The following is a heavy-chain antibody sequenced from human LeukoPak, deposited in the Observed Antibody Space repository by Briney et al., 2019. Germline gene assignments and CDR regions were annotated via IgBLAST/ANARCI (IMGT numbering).Heavy chain of an antibody. D-gene: IGHD1-1*01. CDR2: IGASVSNT. CDR3: ARRSGGTCDY. J-gene: IGHJ4*02. Sequence: GGSLRLSCAASGFTFSNYAMDWVRQAPGKGLEWVSTIGASVSNTNYADSVKGRFTISRDNSKNTLSLQMSSLKVEDTAIYYCARRSGGTCDYWGQGALSPSPQ. CDR1: GFTFSNYA. V-gene: IGHV3-23*01.